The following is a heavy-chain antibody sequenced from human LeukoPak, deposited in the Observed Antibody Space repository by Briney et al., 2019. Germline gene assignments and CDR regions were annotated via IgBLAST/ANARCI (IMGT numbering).Heavy chain of an antibody. Sequence: SETLSLTCTVSGGSISSSSYYWGWIRQPPGKGLEWIGSIYYSGSTYYNPSLKSRVTISVDTSKNQFSLKLSSVTAADTAVYYCARQSGYCSSTSCYEIDYWGQGTLVTVSS. J-gene: IGHJ4*02. D-gene: IGHD2-2*01. CDR3: ARQSGYCSSTSCYEIDY. CDR2: IYYSGST. V-gene: IGHV4-39*07. CDR1: GGSISSSSYY.